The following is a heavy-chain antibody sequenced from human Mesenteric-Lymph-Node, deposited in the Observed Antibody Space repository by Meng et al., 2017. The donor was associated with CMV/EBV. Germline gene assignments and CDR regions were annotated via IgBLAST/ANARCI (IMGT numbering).Heavy chain of an antibody. CDR1: GGSISSSNYC. Sequence: SETLSLTCTVSGGSISSSNYCWGWIRQLPGKGLEWLGNIYYSGSPSYNPSLKSRVTISLDTSKNQFSLKLNSVTAADTAMYYCARDRGRDGCDSWGQGTLVTVSS. CDR3: ARDRGRDGCDS. CDR2: IYYSGSP. J-gene: IGHJ4*02. V-gene: IGHV4-39*07. D-gene: IGHD5-24*01.